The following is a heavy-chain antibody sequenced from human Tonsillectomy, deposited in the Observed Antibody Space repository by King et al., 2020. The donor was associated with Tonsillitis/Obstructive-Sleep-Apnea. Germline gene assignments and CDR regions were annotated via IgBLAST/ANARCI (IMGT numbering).Heavy chain of an antibody. D-gene: IGHD2-2*01. Sequence: QLQESGPGMVKPSETLSLNCTVSGGSVNNDTYYWNWIRQHPGKGLEWIGYIYSSGSTNYNPSLKSRVTISVDTSKNQFSLKMSSVTAEDTAIYYCARGGKDCSRPSCSSWFDPWGQGALFTVSS. CDR2: IYSSGST. J-gene: IGHJ5*02. CDR1: GGSVNNDTYY. V-gene: IGHV4-61*01. CDR3: ARGGKDCSRPSCSSWFDP.